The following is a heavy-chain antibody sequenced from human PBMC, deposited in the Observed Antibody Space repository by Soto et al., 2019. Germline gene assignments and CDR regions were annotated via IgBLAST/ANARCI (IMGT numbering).Heavy chain of an antibody. CDR1: GGSISSNNW. CDR2: IFYSGST. J-gene: IGHJ4*02. CDR3: ARVYSGRYSDF. Sequence: QVQLQESGPGLVKPSGTLSLTCAVSGGSISSNNWWSWVRQSPGKGLEWIGEIFYSGSTHYSPSLKSRVTISVDNSKNHFSLNLTSVTAADTAVYYCARVYSGRYSDFWGQGTLVTVSS. D-gene: IGHD1-26*01. V-gene: IGHV4-4*02.